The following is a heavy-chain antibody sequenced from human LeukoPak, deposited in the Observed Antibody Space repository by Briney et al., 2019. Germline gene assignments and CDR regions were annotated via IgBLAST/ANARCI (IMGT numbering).Heavy chain of an antibody. J-gene: IGHJ4*02. CDR1: GGSFSGYY. Sequence: SETLSLTCAVYGGSFSGYYWNWIRQVPGEGLEWIGEINHSASARYSPSLKSRVTMSVDTSKNQFSLKLTSVTAADTAIYYCAREIIWGTYRRLYYFDSWGQGILVTVSS. D-gene: IGHD3-16*02. V-gene: IGHV4-34*01. CDR2: INHSASA. CDR3: AREIIWGTYRRLYYFDS.